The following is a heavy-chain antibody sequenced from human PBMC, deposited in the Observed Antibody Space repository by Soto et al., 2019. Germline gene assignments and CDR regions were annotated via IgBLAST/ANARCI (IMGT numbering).Heavy chain of an antibody. D-gene: IGHD6-13*01. J-gene: IGHJ6*02. Sequence: QVQLVESGGGVVQPGGSLRLSCAASEFTFNNYGMHWVRQAPGKGLEWVAVIWNDGSGNYYANSVKGRFTISRDNSKNTLYLQMSSLRVEDTAVYFCARRQISPPTRGAAAARGGMDVWGHGTTVTVSS. CDR3: ARRQISPPTRGAAAARGGMDV. CDR1: EFTFNNYG. CDR2: IWNDGSGN. V-gene: IGHV3-33*01.